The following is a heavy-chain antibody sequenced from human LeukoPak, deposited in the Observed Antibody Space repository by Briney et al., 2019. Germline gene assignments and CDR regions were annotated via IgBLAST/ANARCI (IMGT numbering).Heavy chain of an antibody. CDR3: ARDSTSDSSGYYAAAYDI. V-gene: IGHV1-2*02. CDR1: GYTFSGHS. D-gene: IGHD3-22*01. Sequence: GASVIVSCKASGYTFSGHSIHWVRQAPGQGLEWLGWINPHSGDTNYVQKFQGRVTLTRDTSINTAYLEVTRLRSDDTAVYFCARDSTSDSSGYYAAAYDIWGQGTMVTVSS. J-gene: IGHJ3*02. CDR2: INPHSGDT.